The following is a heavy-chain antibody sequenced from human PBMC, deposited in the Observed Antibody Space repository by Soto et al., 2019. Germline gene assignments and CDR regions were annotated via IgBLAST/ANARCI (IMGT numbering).Heavy chain of an antibody. Sequence: PSETLSLTCTVSGGSISSYYWSWIRQPPGKGLEWIGYIYYSGSTNYNPSLKSRVTISVDTSKNQFSLKLSSVTAVDTAVYYCARALYLGMVRGVIVSHYGMDVWGQGTTVTVSS. V-gene: IGHV4-59*01. J-gene: IGHJ6*02. CDR1: GGSISSYY. CDR3: ARALYLGMVRGVIVSHYGMDV. CDR2: IYYSGST. D-gene: IGHD3-10*01.